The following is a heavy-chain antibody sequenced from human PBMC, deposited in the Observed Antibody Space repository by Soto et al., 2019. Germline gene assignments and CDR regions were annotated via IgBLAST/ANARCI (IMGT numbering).Heavy chain of an antibody. CDR2: ISYDGSNK. V-gene: IGHV3-30*18. CDR3: AKANYYDSSGYYPDYYYYGMDV. CDR1: GFTFSSYG. J-gene: IGHJ6*02. D-gene: IGHD3-22*01. Sequence: GGSLRLSCAASGFTFSSYGMHWVRQAPGKGLEWVAVISYDGSNKYYADSVKGRFTISRDNSKNTLYLQMNSLRAEGTAVYYCAKANYYDSSGYYPDYYYYGMDVWGQGTTVTVSS.